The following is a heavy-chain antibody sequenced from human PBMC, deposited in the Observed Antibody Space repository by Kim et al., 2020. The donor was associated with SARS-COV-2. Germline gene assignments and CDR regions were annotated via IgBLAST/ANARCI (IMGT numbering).Heavy chain of an antibody. J-gene: IGHJ4*02. CDR1: GFTFSDYY. CDR3: ARDLYHSFGFDYYGSGSYFPH. CDR2: ISSSGSTI. Sequence: GGSLRLSCAASGFTFSDYYMSWIRHAPGKGLEWVSYISSSGSTIYYADSVKGRFTISRDNAKNSLYLQMNSLRAEDTAVYYCARDLYHSFGFDYYGSGSYFPHWGQGTLVTVSS. V-gene: IGHV3-11*01. D-gene: IGHD3-10*01.